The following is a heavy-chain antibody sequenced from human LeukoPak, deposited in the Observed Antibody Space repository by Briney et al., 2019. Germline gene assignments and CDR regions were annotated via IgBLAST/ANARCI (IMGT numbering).Heavy chain of an antibody. J-gene: IGHJ5*02. CDR3: ARANPGDLTP. D-gene: IGHD3-16*01. CDR2: ITSDGSGK. CDR1: GFTFTKYW. Sequence: PGGSLRLSCAASGFTFTKYWTHWVRQAPGEGPVWVSRITSDGSGKNYADSVKGRFTISRDNAKNTAYLQMNSLRPEDTAVYYCARANPGDLTPWGQGTLVIVSS. V-gene: IGHV3-74*01.